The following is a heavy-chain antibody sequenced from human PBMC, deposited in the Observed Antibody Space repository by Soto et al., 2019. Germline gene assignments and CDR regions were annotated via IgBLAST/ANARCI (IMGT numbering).Heavy chain of an antibody. D-gene: IGHD3-16*01. V-gene: IGHV1-69*13. CDR2: IIPIFGTA. J-gene: IGHJ6*02. Sequence: GASVKVSCKASGGTFSSYAISWVRQAPGQGLEWMGGIIPIFGTANYAQKFQGRVTITADESTSKAYMELSSLRSEDTAVYYCARDSGLRLGDYYYYYGMDVWGQGTTVTVSS. CDR1: GGTFSSYA. CDR3: ARDSGLRLGDYYYYYGMDV.